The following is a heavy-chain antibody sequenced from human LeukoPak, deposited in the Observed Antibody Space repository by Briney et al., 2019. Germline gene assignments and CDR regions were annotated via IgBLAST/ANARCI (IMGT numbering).Heavy chain of an antibody. CDR1: GFTFSSYA. CDR2: ISSNGGST. J-gene: IGHJ4*02. Sequence: GGSLRLSCAASGFTFSSYAMHWVRQAPGKGLEYVSAISSNGGSTYYANSVKGRFTISRDNSKNTLYLQMGSLRAEDMAVYYCARVGGYSSGWKTTFFDYWGQGTLVTVSS. V-gene: IGHV3-64*01. CDR3: ARVGGYSSGWKTTFFDY. D-gene: IGHD6-19*01.